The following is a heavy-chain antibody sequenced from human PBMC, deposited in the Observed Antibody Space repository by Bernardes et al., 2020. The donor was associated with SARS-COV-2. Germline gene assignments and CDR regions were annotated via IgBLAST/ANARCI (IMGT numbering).Heavy chain of an antibody. J-gene: IGHJ4*02. D-gene: IGHD2-15*01. CDR3: ARGWRENSFDY. V-gene: IGHV3-74*01. Sequence: GGSLRLSCVASGFTFGTYVMHWVRQAPGKGLVWVSRINHDGTMTNYADFVKGRFTVSRDDAKNSVYLQMNSLRAEDTAVYYCARGWRENSFDYWGQGALVTVSS. CDR1: GFTFGTYV. CDR2: INHDGTMT.